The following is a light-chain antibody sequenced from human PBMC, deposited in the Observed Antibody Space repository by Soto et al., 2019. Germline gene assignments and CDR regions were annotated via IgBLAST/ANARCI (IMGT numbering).Light chain of an antibody. CDR2: DAS. Sequence: DIQMTQSPSTLSASVGDRVTITCRASQSISSWLAWYQQKPGKAPKLLIYDASTLQSGVPSRFSGSGSGTEFKLTISSLQPDDFATYYCQQYNGYSSYTFGQGTKVDIK. CDR3: QQYNGYSSYT. V-gene: IGKV1-5*01. CDR1: QSISSW. J-gene: IGKJ2*01.